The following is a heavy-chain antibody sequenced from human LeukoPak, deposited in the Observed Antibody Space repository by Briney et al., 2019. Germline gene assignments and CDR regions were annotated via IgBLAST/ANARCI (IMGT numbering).Heavy chain of an antibody. V-gene: IGHV4-4*07. CDR1: GGSISSYY. Sequence: PSETLSLTCSVSGGSISSYYWSWIRQPAGKGLEWIGRIYTSGSTNYNPSLRSRVTMSVDTSKNQFSLKLSSVIAADTAVYYCARDQVGTTLDYFDYWRQGTLVTVSS. J-gene: IGHJ4*02. CDR3: ARDQVGTTLDYFDY. D-gene: IGHD1-26*01. CDR2: IYTSGST.